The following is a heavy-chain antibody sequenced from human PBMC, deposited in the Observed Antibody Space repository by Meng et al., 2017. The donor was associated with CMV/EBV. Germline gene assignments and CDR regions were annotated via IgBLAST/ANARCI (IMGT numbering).Heavy chain of an antibody. D-gene: IGHD1-1*01. CDR3: AICTTGATYYYYGMDV. CDR2: IIPILGIA. V-gene: IGHV1-69*10. Sequence: SVKVSCKASGYTFTSYGISWVRQAPGQGLEWMGGIIPILGIANYAQKFQGRVTITADKSTSTAYMELSSLRSEDTAVYYCAICTTGATYYYYGMDVWGQGTTVTVSS. CDR1: GYTFTSYG. J-gene: IGHJ6*02.